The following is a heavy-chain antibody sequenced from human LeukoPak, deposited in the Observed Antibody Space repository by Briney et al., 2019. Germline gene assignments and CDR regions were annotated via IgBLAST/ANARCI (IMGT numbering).Heavy chain of an antibody. J-gene: IGHJ3*01. D-gene: IGHD2-2*02. Sequence: GGSLRLSCAASGFTFSTYEIHWVRQAPGEGLEWVSYISSSGSDIYYADSVKGRFTISRDNAKNSLYLHMNSLRAEDTAVYYCAMKAVPRPRLYDAFDFWGQGTVVTVSS. V-gene: IGHV3-48*03. CDR2: ISSSGSDI. CDR3: AMKAVPRPRLYDAFDF. CDR1: GFTFSTYE.